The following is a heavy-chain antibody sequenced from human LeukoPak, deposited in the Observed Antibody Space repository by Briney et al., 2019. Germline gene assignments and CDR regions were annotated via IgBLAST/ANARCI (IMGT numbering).Heavy chain of an antibody. CDR3: ARGRGQSRVAAAGRRWFDP. CDR1: GGSIRSRSNY. V-gene: IGHV4-39*07. D-gene: IGHD6-13*01. CDR2: IYYTGYT. J-gene: IGHJ5*02. Sequence: SETLSLTCTVSGGSIRSRSNYWGWTRQPPGKGLEWIGSIYYTGYTFYNPSLKSRVTISVDTSKNQFSLKLSSVTAADTAVYYCARGRGQSRVAAAGRRWFDPWGQGTLVTVSS.